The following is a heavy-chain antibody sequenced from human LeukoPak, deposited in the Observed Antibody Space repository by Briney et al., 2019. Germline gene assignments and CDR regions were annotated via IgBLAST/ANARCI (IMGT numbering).Heavy chain of an antibody. D-gene: IGHD2-2*01. CDR1: GFTFSSYW. Sequence: GGSLRLSCAASGFTFSSYWMSWVRQAPGKGLEWVANIKQDGSERYYVDSVKGRFTISRDNAKNSLYLQMNSLRAEDTAVYYCARVSSVSRGPPIYMDVWGKGTTVTVSS. CDR2: IKQDGSER. CDR3: ARVSSVSRGPPIYMDV. J-gene: IGHJ6*03. V-gene: IGHV3-7*01.